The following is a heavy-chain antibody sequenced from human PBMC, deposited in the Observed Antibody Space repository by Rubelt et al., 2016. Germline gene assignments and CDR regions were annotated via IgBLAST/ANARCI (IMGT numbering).Heavy chain of an antibody. Sequence: QVQLQQWGAGLLKPSETLSLTCAVYGGSFSGYYWSWIRQPPGKGLEWIGEVNHSGSTNYNPSLKGRVTISGDTSKNQFSLKLSSVTAADTAVYYCARGVSFDPWGQGTLVTVSS. CDR1: GGSFSGYY. J-gene: IGHJ5*02. V-gene: IGHV4-34*01. CDR3: ARGVSFDP. CDR2: VNHSGST.